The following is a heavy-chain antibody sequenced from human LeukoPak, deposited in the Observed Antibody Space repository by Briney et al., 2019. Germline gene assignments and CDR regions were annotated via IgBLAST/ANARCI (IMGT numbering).Heavy chain of an antibody. J-gene: IGHJ4*02. CDR3: ARGAAAGIDS. D-gene: IGHD6-13*01. CDR1: GGSISSYY. V-gene: IGHV4-59*01. Sequence: SETLSRTCTVSGGSISSYYWSWLRQPPGKGLEWIGYIYYSGSTNYNPSLKSRVTISVDTSKNQFSLKLSSVTAADTAVYYCARGAAAGIDSWGQGTLVTVSS. CDR2: IYYSGST.